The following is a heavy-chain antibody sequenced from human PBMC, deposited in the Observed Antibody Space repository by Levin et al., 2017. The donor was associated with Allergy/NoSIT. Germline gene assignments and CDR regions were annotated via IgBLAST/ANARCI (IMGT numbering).Heavy chain of an antibody. CDR2: ISNDGSNK. CDR1: GFTFSTYG. D-gene: IGHD3-10*01. CDR3: AKGVYDSGSSYHYYGLDV. V-gene: IGHV3-30*18. J-gene: IGHJ6*02. Sequence: AGGSLRLSCAASGFTFSTYGIHWVRQAPGKGLEWVAFISNDGSNKSYADSVKGRFTISRDNFKNTLYLQMRSLRAEDTAVYYCAKGVYDSGSSYHYYGLDVWGQGTTVTVSS.